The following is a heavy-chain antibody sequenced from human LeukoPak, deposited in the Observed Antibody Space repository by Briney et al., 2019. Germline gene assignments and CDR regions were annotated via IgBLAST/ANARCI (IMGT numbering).Heavy chain of an antibody. CDR2: ISSSGDTI. V-gene: IGHV3-48*01. Sequence: PGGSLRLSCAASGFNFRSYEMNWVRQAPGKGLEWISHISSSGDTIYYADSVKGRFTISRDNSNNTVYLQMNSLRAEDTAVYYSARDPYSSSWYYHALDYWGQGTLVTVSS. D-gene: IGHD6-13*01. CDR3: ARDPYSSSWYYHALDY. CDR1: GFNFRSYE. J-gene: IGHJ4*02.